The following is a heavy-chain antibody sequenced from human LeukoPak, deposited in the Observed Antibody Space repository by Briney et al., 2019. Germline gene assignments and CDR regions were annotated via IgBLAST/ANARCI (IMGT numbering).Heavy chain of an antibody. CDR3: ARTLISGGSCY. V-gene: IGHV3-21*01. J-gene: IGHJ4*02. Sequence: GGSLRLSCTASGFTFSSYSMNWVRQAPGKGLEWVSSIRSSNSYIYYADSVKGRFTISRDNAKNSLYLLMNSLRAEDTAVYYCARTLISGGSCYWGQGTLVTVSS. CDR1: GFTFSSYS. D-gene: IGHD2-15*01. CDR2: IRSSNSYI.